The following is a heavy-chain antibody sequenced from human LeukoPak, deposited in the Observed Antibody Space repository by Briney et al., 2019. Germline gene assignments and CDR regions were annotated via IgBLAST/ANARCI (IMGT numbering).Heavy chain of an antibody. J-gene: IGHJ6*02. CDR2: IYISGST. CDR1: GGSISSYY. Sequence: PSETLSLTCAVSGGSISSYYWSWIRQPPGKGLEWIGRIYISGSTNYNPSLKIRVTMSVDTSKNQFSLKLSSVTAADTAVYYCARAGDGYDPAYYYYGMDVWGQGTTVTVSS. D-gene: IGHD5-12*01. V-gene: IGHV4-4*07. CDR3: ARAGDGYDPAYYYYGMDV.